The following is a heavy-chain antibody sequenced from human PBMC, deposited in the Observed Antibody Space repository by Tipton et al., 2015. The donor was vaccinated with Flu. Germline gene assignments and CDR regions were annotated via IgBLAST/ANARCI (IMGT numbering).Heavy chain of an antibody. CDR3: ARAWRDAFDI. CDR1: GFTVSSNY. D-gene: IGHD5-12*01. V-gene: IGHV3-66*02. Sequence: GSLRLSCAASGFTVSSNYMSWVRQAPGKGLEWVSVIYSGGSTYYADSVKGRFTVSRDNSKNTLYLQMNSLRAEDTAVYYCARAWRDAFDIWGQGTMVTVSS. CDR2: IYSGGST. J-gene: IGHJ3*02.